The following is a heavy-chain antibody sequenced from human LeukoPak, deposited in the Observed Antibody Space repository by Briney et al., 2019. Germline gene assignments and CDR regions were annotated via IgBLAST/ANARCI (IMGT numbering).Heavy chain of an antibody. D-gene: IGHD2-21*01. CDR2: IKSKPDGGTT. CDR3: STGGYFYDY. J-gene: IGHJ4*02. Sequence: GGSLRLSRAASGFTFSSYWMHWVRQAPGKGLEWVGRIKSKPDGGTTDYAAPVKGRFTISRDDSKTTVYLQMKSLKTEDTAMYYCSTGGYFYDYWGQGTLVTVSS. V-gene: IGHV3-15*01. CDR1: GFTFSSYW.